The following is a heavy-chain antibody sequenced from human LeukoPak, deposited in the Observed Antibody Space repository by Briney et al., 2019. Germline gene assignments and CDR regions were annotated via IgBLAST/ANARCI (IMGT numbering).Heavy chain of an antibody. CDR1: GYTFTSYG. J-gene: IGHJ6*02. Sequence: GASVKVSCKASGYTFTSYGISWVRQAPGQGLEWMGWISAYNGNTNYAQKLQGRVTMTTDTSTSTAYMELRSLRSDDTAVYYCARDGRDYDILTGYPNYYYYGMDVWGQGTTVTVSS. CDR2: ISAYNGNT. CDR3: ARDGRDYDILTGYPNYYYYGMDV. V-gene: IGHV1-18*01. D-gene: IGHD3-9*01.